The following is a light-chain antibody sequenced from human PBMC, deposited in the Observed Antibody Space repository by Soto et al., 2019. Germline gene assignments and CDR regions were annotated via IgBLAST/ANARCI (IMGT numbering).Light chain of an antibody. V-gene: IGLV2-14*01. CDR1: SRDVGAYSY. CDR3: SSDTSTSTSSATVV. Sequence: QSVLTQPASVSGSPGQSITISCTGTSRDVGAYSYVSWYQQHPGKAPKLLIYEVSTRPSGVSDRFSGSKSGNTASLTISGLQAADEADYYCSSDTSTSTSSATVVFGGGTKLTVL. CDR2: EVS. J-gene: IGLJ2*01.